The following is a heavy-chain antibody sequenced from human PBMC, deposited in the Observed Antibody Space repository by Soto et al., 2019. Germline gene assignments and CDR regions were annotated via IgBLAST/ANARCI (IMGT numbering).Heavy chain of an antibody. D-gene: IGHD2-15*01. V-gene: IGHV1-18*01. CDR3: ARGTGYCSGGSCYVASPFYY. J-gene: IGHJ4*02. CDR2: ISAYNGNT. Sequence: ASVKVSCKASGYTSTSYGISWVRQAPGQGLEWMGWISAYNGNTNYAQKLQGRVTMTTDTSTSTAYMELRSLRSDDTAVYYCARGTGYCSGGSCYVASPFYYWGQGTLVTVSS. CDR1: GYTSTSYG.